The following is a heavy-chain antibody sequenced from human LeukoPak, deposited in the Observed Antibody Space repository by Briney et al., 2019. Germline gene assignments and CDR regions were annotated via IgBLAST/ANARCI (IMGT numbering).Heavy chain of an antibody. Sequence: PGGSLRLSCTASGFSVSGNYTSWVRQAPGKGLEWVSVIYSDGKTHYADSVKGRFTISRDNSKNTLYLQMNSLRAEDTAVYYCARGMSGYSSYDYWGQGTLVTVSS. CDR2: IYSDGKT. D-gene: IGHD5-12*01. J-gene: IGHJ4*02. CDR1: GFSVSGNY. V-gene: IGHV3-66*01. CDR3: ARGMSGYSSYDY.